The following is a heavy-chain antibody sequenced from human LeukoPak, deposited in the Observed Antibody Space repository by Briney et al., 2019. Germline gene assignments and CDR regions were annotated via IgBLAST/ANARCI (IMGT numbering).Heavy chain of an antibody. CDR2: INPNSGGT. CDR1: GGTLNSYV. V-gene: IGHV1-2*02. D-gene: IGHD6-6*01. Sequence: ASVKVSCKASGGTLNSYVISWVRQAPGQGLEWMGWINPNSGGTNYAQKFQGRVTMTRDTSISTAYMELSRLRSDDTAVYYCARAPFYSSSYNNWFDPWGQGTLVTVSS. J-gene: IGHJ5*02. CDR3: ARAPFYSSSYNNWFDP.